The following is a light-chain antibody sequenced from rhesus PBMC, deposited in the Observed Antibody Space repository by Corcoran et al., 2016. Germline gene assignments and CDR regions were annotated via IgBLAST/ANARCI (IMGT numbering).Light chain of an antibody. CDR1: QTVGNY. J-gene: IGKJ2*01. Sequence: ETVVTQSPATLSLSPGERATLSCRASQTVGNYLAWYQERPGQAPRLPIYGASSRATGTPDRFSGSGSGTDFPLTISSLGPEDVGIYYCQQSNNLYSFGQGTKVEIK. CDR2: GAS. V-gene: IGKV3-24*04. CDR3: QQSNNLYS.